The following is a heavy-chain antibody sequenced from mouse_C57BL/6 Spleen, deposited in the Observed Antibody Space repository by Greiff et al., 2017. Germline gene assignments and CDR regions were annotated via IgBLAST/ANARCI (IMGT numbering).Heavy chain of an antibody. CDR3: ERGGYGSSDVFAY. CDR2: FHPYNDDT. D-gene: IGHD1-1*01. CDR1: GYTFTTYP. Sequence: QVQLQQSGAELVKPGASVKMSCKASGYTFTTYPIEWMKQNPGKSLEWIGNFHPYNDDTKYNEKFKGKATLTVEKSSSTVYLELSRLTSDDSAVYYGERGGYGSSDVFAYWGQGTLVTVSA. J-gene: IGHJ3*01. V-gene: IGHV1-47*01.